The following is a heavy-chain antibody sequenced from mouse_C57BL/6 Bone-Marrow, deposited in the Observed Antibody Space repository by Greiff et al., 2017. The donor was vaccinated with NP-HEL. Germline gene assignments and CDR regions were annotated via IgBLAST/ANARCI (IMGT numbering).Heavy chain of an antibody. CDR3: ASLGFFDY. V-gene: IGHV3-6*01. D-gene: IGHD3-2*02. Sequence: DVQLQESGPGLVKPSQSLSLTCSVTGYSITSGYYWNWIRQFPGNKLEWMGYISYDGSNNYNPSLKNRISITRDTSKNQFFLKLNSVTTEDTATYYCASLGFFDYWGQGTTLTVSS. CDR1: GYSITSGYY. J-gene: IGHJ2*01. CDR2: ISYDGSN.